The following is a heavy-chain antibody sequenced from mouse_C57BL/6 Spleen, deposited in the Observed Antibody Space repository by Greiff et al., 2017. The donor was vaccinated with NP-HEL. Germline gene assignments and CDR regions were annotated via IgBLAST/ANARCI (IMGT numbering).Heavy chain of an antibody. D-gene: IGHD2-4*01. V-gene: IGHV2-5*01. Sequence: QVQLKESGPGLVQPSQSLSITCTVSGFSLTSYGVHWVRQSPGKGLEWLGVIWRGGSTDYNAAFMSRLSLTKDNSKSQVFFKMNSLQADDTAVYYCAKKMEDYEGFDYWGQGTTLTVSS. CDR1: GFSLTSYG. J-gene: IGHJ2*01. CDR3: AKKMEDYEGFDY. CDR2: IWRGGST.